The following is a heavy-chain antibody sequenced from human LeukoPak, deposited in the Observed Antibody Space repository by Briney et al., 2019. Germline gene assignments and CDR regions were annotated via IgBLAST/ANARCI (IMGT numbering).Heavy chain of an antibody. CDR2: ISGSGGST. CDR3: AKDLGSSRYENWFDP. Sequence: GGSLRLSCAASGFTFSSYAMSWVRQAPGKGLEWVSAISGSGGSTYYADSVKGRFTISRDNSKNTLYLQMNSLRAEDTAVYYCAKDLGSSRYENWFDPWGQGTLVTVSS. V-gene: IGHV3-23*01. J-gene: IGHJ5*02. CDR1: GFTFSSYA. D-gene: IGHD6-13*01.